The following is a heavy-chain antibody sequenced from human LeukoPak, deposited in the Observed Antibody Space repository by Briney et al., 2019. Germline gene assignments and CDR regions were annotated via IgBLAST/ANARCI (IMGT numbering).Heavy chain of an antibody. Sequence: GGSLRLSCAASGFTFSDYRMNWVRQAPGKGLEWISYISNDLSTIHYAASVKGRFTISRDNARNSLYLQMDSLRAEDTAVYFCARARGGRTYSETGGYPVFGNWGQGTLVTVSS. V-gene: IGHV3-48*04. D-gene: IGHD2-8*02. CDR2: ISNDLSTI. CDR3: ARARGGRTYSETGGYPVFGN. CDR1: GFTFSDYR. J-gene: IGHJ4*02.